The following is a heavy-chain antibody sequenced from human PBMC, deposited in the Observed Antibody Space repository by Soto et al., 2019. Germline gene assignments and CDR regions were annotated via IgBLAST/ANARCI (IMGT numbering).Heavy chain of an antibody. J-gene: IGHJ4*02. CDR2: IYYSGST. CDR3: ARVKIFGVDPIHY. D-gene: IGHD3-3*01. CDR1: GGAVSSGIYY. V-gene: IGHV4-61*01. Sequence: SETLSLTCTVSGGAVSSGIYYWSWIRQPPGKGLEWIGYIYYSGSTNYNPSLNILFTISVYTSKNQFSLKLSSVTAADTAVYYWARVKIFGVDPIHYPGKGHLVTVSS.